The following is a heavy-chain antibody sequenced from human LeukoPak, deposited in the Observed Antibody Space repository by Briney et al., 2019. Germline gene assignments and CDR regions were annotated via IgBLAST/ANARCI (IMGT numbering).Heavy chain of an antibody. CDR3: AKVAVSGNYYVNYFDY. Sequence: GGSLRLSCAASGFTFSNYGMQWVRQAPGKGLEWVAFIRYDGSIKHYADSVKGRFTISRDNFKNTLYLQMNSLRVEDTAVYYCAKVAVSGNYYVNYFDYWGQGTLVTVSS. D-gene: IGHD1-26*01. J-gene: IGHJ4*02. V-gene: IGHV3-30*02. CDR2: IRYDGSIK. CDR1: GFTFSNYG.